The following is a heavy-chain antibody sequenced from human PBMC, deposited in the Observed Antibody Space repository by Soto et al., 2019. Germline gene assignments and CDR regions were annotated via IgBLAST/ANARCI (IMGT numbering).Heavy chain of an antibody. V-gene: IGHV1-69*13. CDR1: GGTFSSYA. D-gene: IGHD1-1*01. CDR2: IIPIFGTA. Sequence: GASVNVSCKASGGTFSSYAISWVRQAPGQGLEWMGGIIPIFGTANYAQKFQGRVTITADESTSTAYMELSSLRSEDTAVYYCAREYSDGYNFVDWGQGTLVTVSS. CDR3: AREYSDGYNFVD. J-gene: IGHJ4*02.